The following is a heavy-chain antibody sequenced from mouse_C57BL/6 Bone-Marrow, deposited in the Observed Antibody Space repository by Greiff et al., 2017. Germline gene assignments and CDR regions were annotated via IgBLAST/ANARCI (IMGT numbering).Heavy chain of an antibody. V-gene: IGHV5-6*01. CDR1: GFTFSSYG. CDR3: ARGPHYFDY. Sequence: EVQLVESGGDLVKPGGSLKLSCAASGFTFSSYGMSWVRQTPDKRLEWVATISSGGSYTYYPDSVKGRFTISRDNAKNTLYLQMSSLKSEDTAMYYCARGPHYFDYWGQGTTLTVSS. J-gene: IGHJ2*01. CDR2: ISSGGSYT.